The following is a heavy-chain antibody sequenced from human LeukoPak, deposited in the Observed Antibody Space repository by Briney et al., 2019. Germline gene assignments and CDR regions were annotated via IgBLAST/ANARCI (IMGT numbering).Heavy chain of an antibody. J-gene: IGHJ5*02. D-gene: IGHD1-7*01. V-gene: IGHV3-20*04. CDR2: INWNGGST. CDR1: GFTFSGYA. Sequence: PGGSLRLSCAASGFTFSGYAMSWVRQAPGKGLEWVYGINWNGGSTGYADSVKGRFTISRDNAKNSLYLQVNSLRAEDTALYYCASNHLELLLDNRRFDPWGQGTLVTVSS. CDR3: ASNHLELLLDNRRFDP.